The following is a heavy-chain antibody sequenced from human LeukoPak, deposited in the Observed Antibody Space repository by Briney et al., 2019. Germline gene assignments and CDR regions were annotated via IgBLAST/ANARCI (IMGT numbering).Heavy chain of an antibody. CDR2: FDPEDGET. Sequence: ASVKASCKVSGYTLTELSMHWVRQAPGKGLEWMGGFDPEDGETIYAQKFQGRVTITADKSTSTAYMELGSLRSEDTAVYYCARVAIYYYYYMDVWGKGTTVTVSS. CDR3: ARVAIYYYYYMDV. J-gene: IGHJ6*03. CDR1: GYTLTELS. V-gene: IGHV1-24*01.